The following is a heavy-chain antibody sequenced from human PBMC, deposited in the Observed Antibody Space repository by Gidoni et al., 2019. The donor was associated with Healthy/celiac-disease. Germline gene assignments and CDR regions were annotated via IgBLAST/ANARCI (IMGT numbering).Heavy chain of an antibody. D-gene: IGHD3-22*01. CDR3: ARDEGSFDYYDSSGVGMDV. Sequence: QVQLVESGGGVVQPGRSLRLSCAASGFTFSSYAMHWVRQAPGKGLEWVAVISYDGSNKYYADSVKGRFTISRDNSKNTLYLQMNSLRAEDTAVYYCARDEGSFDYYDSSGVGMDVWGQGTTVTVSS. J-gene: IGHJ6*02. CDR2: ISYDGSNK. V-gene: IGHV3-30*04. CDR1: GFTFSSYA.